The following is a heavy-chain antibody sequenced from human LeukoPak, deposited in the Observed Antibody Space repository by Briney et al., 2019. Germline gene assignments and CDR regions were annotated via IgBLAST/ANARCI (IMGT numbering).Heavy chain of an antibody. CDR2: ISYSGST. V-gene: IGHV4-61*05. CDR1: GGSISSSSYY. D-gene: IGHD5-12*01. Sequence: SETLSLTCTVSGGSISSSSYYWGWIRQTPGKGLEWLGRISYSGSTIYNPSLKSRITISVDTSKDQFSLKLSSVTAADTAVYYCVRRQTEAVGYADNGNWLDPWGQGTLVTVSP. CDR3: VRRQTEAVGYADNGNWLDP. J-gene: IGHJ5*02.